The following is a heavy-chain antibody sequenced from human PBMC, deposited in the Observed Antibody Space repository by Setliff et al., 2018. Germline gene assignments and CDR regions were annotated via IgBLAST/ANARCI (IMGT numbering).Heavy chain of an antibody. Sequence: GGSLRLSCAASGFTFSSYGMHWVRQAPGKGLEWVALIWNDGSSKFYGDSVKGRFTISRDNSKNTLYLQMNSLRAEDTAVYYCAKDRNGYSSGWTLFDYWGQGTLVTVSS. CDR1: GFTFSSYG. V-gene: IGHV3-33*06. J-gene: IGHJ4*02. CDR3: AKDRNGYSSGWTLFDY. CDR2: IWNDGSSK. D-gene: IGHD6-19*01.